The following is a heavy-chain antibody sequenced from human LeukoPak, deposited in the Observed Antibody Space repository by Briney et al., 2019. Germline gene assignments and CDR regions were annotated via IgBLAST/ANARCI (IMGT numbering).Heavy chain of an antibody. Sequence: SVKLSCNASGGTFSSYAISWVRQAPGQGLEWMGGIIPIFGTANYAQKFQGRVTITTDESTSSAYMELSSLRSEDTAVYYCARSGYCSSTSCDWFDPWGKGTLVTVSS. CDR1: GGTFSSYA. CDR3: ARSGYCSSTSCDWFDP. D-gene: IGHD2-2*01. J-gene: IGHJ5*02. CDR2: IIPIFGTA. V-gene: IGHV1-69*05.